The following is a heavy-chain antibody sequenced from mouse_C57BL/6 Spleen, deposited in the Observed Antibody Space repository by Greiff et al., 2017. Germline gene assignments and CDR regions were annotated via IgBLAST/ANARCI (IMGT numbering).Heavy chain of an antibody. CDR2: IWSGGST. D-gene: IGHD2-4*01. J-gene: IGHJ2*01. CDR1: GFSLTSYG. V-gene: IGHV2-2*01. CDR3: ARKGDYDDYFDY. Sequence: QVQLQQSGPGLVQPSQSLSITCTVSGFSLTSYGVHWVRQSPGKGLEWLGVIWSGGSTDYNAAFISRLGISKDNSKSQVFFKMNRLQADDTAIYYCARKGDYDDYFDYWGQGTTLTVSS.